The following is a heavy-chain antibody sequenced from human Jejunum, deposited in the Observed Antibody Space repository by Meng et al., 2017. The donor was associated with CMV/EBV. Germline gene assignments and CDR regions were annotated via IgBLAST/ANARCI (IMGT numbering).Heavy chain of an antibody. Sequence: ASSGFTFSSYAMSWVRQAPGKWLEWVSEISSGGASTYCADSVKGRFTISRDNSKNTLYLQMNSLRAEDTALYYCAKDRDGNWYFDLWGRGTLVTVSS. CDR2: ISSGGAST. J-gene: IGHJ2*01. CDR3: AKDRDGNWYFDL. D-gene: IGHD3-10*01. CDR1: GFTFSSYA. V-gene: IGHV3-23*01.